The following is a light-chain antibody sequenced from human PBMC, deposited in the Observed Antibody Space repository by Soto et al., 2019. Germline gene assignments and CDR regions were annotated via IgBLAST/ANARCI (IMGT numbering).Light chain of an antibody. CDR1: QGINKW. Sequence: DIQRTHSPSSVSAAVGYRVTITCRASQGINKWLDWYQQKPGKAPQLLISAASTLRSGVPSRFSGSGSGTDFILTISNLQPEDFATYYCQQANSFPLTFGGGTRVEI. CDR2: AAS. CDR3: QQANSFPLT. V-gene: IGKV1-12*01. J-gene: IGKJ4*01.